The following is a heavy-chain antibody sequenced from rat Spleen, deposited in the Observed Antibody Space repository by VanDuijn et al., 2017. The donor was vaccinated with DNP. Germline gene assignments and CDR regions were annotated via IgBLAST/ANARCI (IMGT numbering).Heavy chain of an antibody. CDR3: ARYYTY. Sequence: QVQLKESGPGLVPPSQTLSLTCTVSGFSLTNYHVNWVRQPPGKGLEWMGRIQSGGNTDYNSALKSRLSISRDTSKSQVFLKMNSVQTEDTAIYFCARYYTYWGQGVMVTVSS. J-gene: IGHJ2*01. V-gene: IGHV2-27*01. CDR2: IQSGGNT. D-gene: IGHD1-2*01. CDR1: GFSLTNYH.